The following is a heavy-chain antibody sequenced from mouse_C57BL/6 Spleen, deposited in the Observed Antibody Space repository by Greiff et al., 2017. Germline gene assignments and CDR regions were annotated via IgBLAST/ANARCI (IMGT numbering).Heavy chain of an antibody. V-gene: IGHV1-61*01. Sequence: VQLQQPGAELVRPGSSVKLSCKASGYTFTSYWMDWVKQRPGQGLEWIGNLYPSDSETHYNQKFKDKATLTVDKSSSTAYMQLSSLTSEDSAVYYCARKGNWGQGTSVTGSS. CDR2: LYPSDSET. J-gene: IGHJ4*01. CDR3: ARKGN. CDR1: GYTFTSYW.